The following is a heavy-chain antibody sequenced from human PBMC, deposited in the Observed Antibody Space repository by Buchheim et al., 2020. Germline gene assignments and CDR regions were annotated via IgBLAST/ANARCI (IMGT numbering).Heavy chain of an antibody. J-gene: IGHJ4*02. V-gene: IGHV3-33*03. CDR2: IRHDGGTQ. CDR3: DS. Sequence: QVQLVESGGGVVQPGRSLRLSCAASGFSFSYYDIHWVRQAPGKGLDWVALIRHDGGTQYYVDSVKGRFTVSRDNSKNTVYYCARAAGGVGGNSGYFDSWGPG. D-gene: IGHD4-23*01. CDR1: GFSFSYYD.